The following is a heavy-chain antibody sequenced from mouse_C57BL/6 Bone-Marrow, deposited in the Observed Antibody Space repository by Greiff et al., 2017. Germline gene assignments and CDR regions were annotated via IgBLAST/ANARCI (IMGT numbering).Heavy chain of an antibody. V-gene: IGHV1-19*01. J-gene: IGHJ1*03. CDR2: INPYNGGT. CDR3: AREGEYCYDPYGDFDV. Sequence: VQLQQSGPVLVKPGASVKLSCKASGYTFTDYYMNWVKQSPGKSLEWIGVINPYNGGTSYNQKFKGKATLTVDKSSSTAYMELNSLTSEDSAVYYCAREGEYCYDPYGDFDVWGTGTTGTVSS. D-gene: IGHD2-12*01. CDR1: GYTFTDYY.